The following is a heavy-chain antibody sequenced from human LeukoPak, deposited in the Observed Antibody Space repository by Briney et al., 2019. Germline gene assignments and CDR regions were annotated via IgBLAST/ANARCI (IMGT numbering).Heavy chain of an antibody. D-gene: IGHD2-2*01. Sequence: PGASLRLSCAASGFTFSSYAMSWVRQAPGKGLEWVSAISGSGGSTYYADSVMGRSTISRDNSKNTLYLQMNSLRAEDTAVYYCAKKVDCSSTSCYGPWFDPWGQGTLVTVSS. CDR3: AKKVDCSSTSCYGPWFDP. CDR2: ISGSGGST. CDR1: GFTFSSYA. V-gene: IGHV3-23*01. J-gene: IGHJ5*02.